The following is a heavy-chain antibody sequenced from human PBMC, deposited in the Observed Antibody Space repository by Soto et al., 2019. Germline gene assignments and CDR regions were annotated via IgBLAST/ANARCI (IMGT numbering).Heavy chain of an antibody. V-gene: IGHV4-30-4*01. J-gene: IGHJ4*02. CDR2: IYYTGTT. CDR3: ARWMGMIRRHDS. CDR1: GGSIIGGDYY. D-gene: IGHD3-22*01. Sequence: QVQLQESGPVLVKPSETLSLTCTVSGGSIIGGDYYWTWIRQSPGKGLEWIGNIYYTGTTYYNQSLNSRVTIYVDTSNNQFSLSLNFVTATDTAVDYCARWMGMIRRHDSLGQGKLVIVST.